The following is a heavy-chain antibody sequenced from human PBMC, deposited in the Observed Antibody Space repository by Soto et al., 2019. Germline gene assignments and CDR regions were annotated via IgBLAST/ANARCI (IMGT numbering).Heavy chain of an antibody. CDR3: AKDSGYYGSGTNYYYGMDV. D-gene: IGHD3-10*01. V-gene: IGHV3-30*18. CDR1: GFTFSSYG. J-gene: IGHJ6*02. Sequence: RLSCAASGFTFSSYGMHWVRQAPGKGLEWVAVISYDGSNKYYADSVKGRFTISRDNSKNTLYLQMNSLRAEDTAVYYCAKDSGYYGSGTNYYYGMDVWGQGTTVTVSS. CDR2: ISYDGSNK.